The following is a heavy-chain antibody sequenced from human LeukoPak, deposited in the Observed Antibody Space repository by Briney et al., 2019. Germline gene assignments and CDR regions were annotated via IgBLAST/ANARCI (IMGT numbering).Heavy chain of an antibody. J-gene: IGHJ4*02. CDR1: GYIFTGFY. CDR2: LNPGSGDT. D-gene: IGHD5-18*01. Sequence: GASVKVSCKASGYIFTGFYMHWVRQAPGQGPEWMGWLNPGSGDTHYAQKFQGRVTMTRDTSSSTAYMELSGLRSDDTAVYYCARDYTSIVTGTFDYWGQGALVTVSS. V-gene: IGHV1-2*02. CDR3: ARDYTSIVTGTFDY.